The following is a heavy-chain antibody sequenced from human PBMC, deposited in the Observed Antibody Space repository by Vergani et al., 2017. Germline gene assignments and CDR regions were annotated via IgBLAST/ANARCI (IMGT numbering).Heavy chain of an antibody. J-gene: IGHJ6*02. CDR3: AKHRLENYYYYGMDV. V-gene: IGHV3-23*01. CDR1: GFTFSSYA. Sequence: EVQLLESGGGLVQPGGSLRLSCAASGFTFSSYAMSWVRQAPGKGLEWVSAISGSGGSTYYADSVKGRFTISRDNSKNTLYLQMNSLRAEDTAIYYCAKHRLENYYYYGMDVWGQGTTVTVFS. CDR2: ISGSGGST.